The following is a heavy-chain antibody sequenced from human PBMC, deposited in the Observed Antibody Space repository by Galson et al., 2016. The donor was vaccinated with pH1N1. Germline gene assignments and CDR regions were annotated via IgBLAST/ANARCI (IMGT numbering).Heavy chain of an antibody. CDR1: GGSINNYY. V-gene: IGHV4-4*07. D-gene: IGHD5-18*01. CDR2: IYSSGST. CDR3: ARAETAMDLFDY. Sequence: SETLSLTCTVSGGSINNYYWTWIRQPAGKGPAWIGRIYSSGSTKYNPSLKSRVTMVIDKSKNHFSLKLRSVTAADSAMYFCARAETAMDLFDYWGQGKMVTVS. J-gene: IGHJ4*03.